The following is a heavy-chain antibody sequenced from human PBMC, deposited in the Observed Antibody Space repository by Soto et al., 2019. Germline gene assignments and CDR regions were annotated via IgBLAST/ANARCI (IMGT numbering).Heavy chain of an antibody. V-gene: IGHV1-69*01. J-gene: IGHJ5*02. Sequence: QVQLVQSGAEVKKPGSSVKVSCKASGGTFSSYAISWVRQAPGQGLEWMGGIIPIFGTANYAQKFQGRVTITADESTSTAYMELSSLRSEDTAVYYCVIPYCSSTSCYSGWFDPWGQGTLVTVSS. CDR1: GGTFSSYA. D-gene: IGHD2-2*01. CDR3: VIPYCSSTSCYSGWFDP. CDR2: IIPIFGTA.